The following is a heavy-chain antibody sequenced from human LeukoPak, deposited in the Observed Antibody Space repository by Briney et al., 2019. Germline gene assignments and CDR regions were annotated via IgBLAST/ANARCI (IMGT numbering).Heavy chain of an antibody. D-gene: IGHD3-10*01. CDR3: ARDGSGSYRPFDY. J-gene: IGHJ4*02. CDR2: ISPYNGKT. V-gene: IGHV1-18*01. Sequence: ASVKVSCKASGYIFSNFFSSYGITWVRQAPGQGLEWMGWISPYNGKTKFAQKFQGIVTMTTETSTSTAYMELSSLRSEDTAVYYCARDGSGSYRPFDYWGQGTLVTVSS. CDR1: GYIFSNFFSSYG.